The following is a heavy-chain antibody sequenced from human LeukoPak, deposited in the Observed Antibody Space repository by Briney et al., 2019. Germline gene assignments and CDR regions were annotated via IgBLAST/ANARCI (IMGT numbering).Heavy chain of an antibody. D-gene: IGHD1-7*01. V-gene: IGHV3-48*01. Sequence: GGSLRLSCTASGFPFIEYSMNWVRQAPGKGLEWISYIGIDSGNTKYADSARGRFTISADKAKNSLYLQMNSLRVEDTAVYYCARDPNYAFDNWGQGTLVSVAS. CDR2: IGIDSGNT. J-gene: IGHJ4*02. CDR1: GFPFIEYS. CDR3: ARDPNYAFDN.